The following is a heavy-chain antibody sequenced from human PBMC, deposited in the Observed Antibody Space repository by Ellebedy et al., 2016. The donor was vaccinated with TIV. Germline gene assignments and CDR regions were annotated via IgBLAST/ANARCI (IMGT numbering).Heavy chain of an antibody. CDR1: GGSISSYY. Sequence: MPSETLSLTCTVSGGSISSYYWSWIRQPPGKGLEWIGYIYYSGSTNYNPSLKSRVTISVDTSKNQFSLKLSSVTAADTAVYYCAREGAAYDSSGYHFDYWGQGTLVTVSS. V-gene: IGHV4-59*01. J-gene: IGHJ4*02. CDR2: IYYSGST. CDR3: AREGAAYDSSGYHFDY. D-gene: IGHD3-22*01.